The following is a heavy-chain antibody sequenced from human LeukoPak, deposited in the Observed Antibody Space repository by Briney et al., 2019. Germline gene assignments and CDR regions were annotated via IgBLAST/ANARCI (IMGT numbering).Heavy chain of an antibody. D-gene: IGHD3-10*01. CDR1: GFTFSDYY. CDR2: ISSSGATK. J-gene: IGHJ4*02. V-gene: IGHV3-11*01. CDR3: AKDSMVRGVPVYFDY. Sequence: GGSLRLSCAASGFTFSDYYMSWIRQAPGKGLEWVSYISSSGATKYYADSVKGRFTISRDNAKNSLYLQMNSLRAEDTALYYCAKDSMVRGVPVYFDYWGQGTLVTVSS.